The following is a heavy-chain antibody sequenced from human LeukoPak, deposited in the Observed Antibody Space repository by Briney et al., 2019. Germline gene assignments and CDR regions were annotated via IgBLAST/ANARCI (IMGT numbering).Heavy chain of an antibody. J-gene: IGHJ4*02. V-gene: IGHV4-38-2*01. CDR3: ARRRVIAVAGSYFDY. CDR2: TYHSGST. Sequence: PSETLSLTCAVSGYSISSGYYWGWIRQPPGKGLEWIGSTYHSGSTYYNPSLKSRVTISVDTSKNQFSLKLSSVTAADTAVYYCARRRVIAVAGSYFDYWGQGTLVTVSS. CDR1: GYSISSGYY. D-gene: IGHD6-19*01.